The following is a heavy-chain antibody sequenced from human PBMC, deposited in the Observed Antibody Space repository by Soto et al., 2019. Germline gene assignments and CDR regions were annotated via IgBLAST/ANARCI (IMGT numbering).Heavy chain of an antibody. CDR2: IIPILGIA. D-gene: IGHD3-9*01. J-gene: IGHJ4*02. Sequence: SVKVSCKASGYTFTNFGISWVRQAPGQGLEWMGRIIPILGIANYAQKFQGRVTITADKSTSTAYMELSSLRSEDTAVYYCASAFYDILTGYQRAVDYWGQGTLVTVSS. CDR1: GYTFTNFG. CDR3: ASAFYDILTGYQRAVDY. V-gene: IGHV1-69*04.